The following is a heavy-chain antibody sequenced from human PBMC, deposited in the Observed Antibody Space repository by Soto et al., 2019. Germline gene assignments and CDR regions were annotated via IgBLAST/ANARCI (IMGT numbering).Heavy chain of an antibody. V-gene: IGHV1-46*01. D-gene: IGHD4-17*01. J-gene: IGHJ4*02. CDR2: INPSGGST. Sequence: QVQLVQSGAEVKKPGASVKVSCKASGYTFTSYYMHWVRQAPGQGLEWMGIINPSGGSTSYAQKFQGRVTMNRDTSTSTVYMELSSLRSEDTAVYYCASSPSGDYVHFDYWGQGTLVTVSS. CDR1: GYTFTSYY. CDR3: ASSPSGDYVHFDY.